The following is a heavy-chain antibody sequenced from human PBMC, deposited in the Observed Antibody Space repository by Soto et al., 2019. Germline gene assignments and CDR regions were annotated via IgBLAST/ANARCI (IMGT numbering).Heavy chain of an antibody. J-gene: IGHJ5*02. CDR1: GGTIRNYY. V-gene: IGHV4-59*01. CDR2: IFYSGST. CDR3: AKDSGYNYGYFRWFDP. Sequence: SETLSLTCTVSGGTIRNYYWRWIRQPPGRGLEWIGHIFYSGSTNYNPALKSRVTISVDTSKSQFSLKLSSVTAADTAVYYCAKDSGYNYGYFRWFDPWGQGTLVTV. D-gene: IGHD5-18*01.